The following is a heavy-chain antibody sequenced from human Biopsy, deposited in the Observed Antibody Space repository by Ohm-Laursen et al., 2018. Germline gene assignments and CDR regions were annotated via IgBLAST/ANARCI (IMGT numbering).Heavy chain of an antibody. CDR3: ATKLTGYFHH. Sequence: ASVKVSCNVPGGTFSNYGVNWVRQAPGQGLEWLGGNIPTLGTGNYAQKFQDRVTVAADTSTSTATMELRSLRSDDTAVYYCATKLTGYFHHWGQGTLVIVSS. CDR2: NIPTLGTG. J-gene: IGHJ1*01. V-gene: IGHV1-69*06. CDR1: GGTFSNYG. D-gene: IGHD3-9*01.